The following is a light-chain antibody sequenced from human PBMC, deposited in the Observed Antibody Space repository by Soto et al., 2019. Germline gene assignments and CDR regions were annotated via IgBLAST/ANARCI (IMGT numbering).Light chain of an antibody. CDR3: QQYGSSYT. Sequence: EIVLTQSPGTLSLSPGERATLSCRASQSVSSSYLAWYQQKPGQAPRRLIYGASSRATGIPDRFSGSGSGTDFTLIISRLEPEDFAVYYCQQYGSSYTFGQGTKLENK. V-gene: IGKV3-20*01. CDR1: QSVSSSY. J-gene: IGKJ2*01. CDR2: GAS.